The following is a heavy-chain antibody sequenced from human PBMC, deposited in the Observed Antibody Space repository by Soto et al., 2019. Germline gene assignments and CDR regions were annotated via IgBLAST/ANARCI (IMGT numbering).Heavy chain of an antibody. Sequence: ASVKVSCKASGYTFTSYYIHWVRHAPGQGLEWMGIINPSGGSTSYAQKFQGRVTMTRDTSTSTVYMELSSLRSGDTAVYYCARAGEYNSNYELEPTLDYWGQGTLVTVS. V-gene: IGHV1-46*01. CDR1: GYTFTSYY. D-gene: IGHD1-7*01. CDR3: ARAGEYNSNYELEPTLDY. J-gene: IGHJ4*02. CDR2: INPSGGST.